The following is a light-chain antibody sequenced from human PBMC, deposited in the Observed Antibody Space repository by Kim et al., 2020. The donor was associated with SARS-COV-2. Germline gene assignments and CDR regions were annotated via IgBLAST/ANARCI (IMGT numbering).Light chain of an antibody. Sequence: VTVSPGQTASITCSGDKLESKYTCWYQQKAGQSPVLVIYEDTKRPSGIPERFSGSNSGNTATLTISGTQAMDEADYFCQAWDTIAVFGGGTQLTVL. CDR2: EDT. CDR3: QAWDTIAV. CDR1: KLESKY. V-gene: IGLV3-1*01. J-gene: IGLJ2*01.